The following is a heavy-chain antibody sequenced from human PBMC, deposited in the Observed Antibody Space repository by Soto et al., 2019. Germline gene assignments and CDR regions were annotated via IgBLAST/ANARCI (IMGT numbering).Heavy chain of an antibody. Sequence: SVNVSFKASGGTFSSYAISWVRQAPGQGLEWMGGIIPIFGTANYAQKFQGRVTITADESTSTAYMELSSLRSEDTAVYYCARKGLGTRGWFDPWGQGTLVTVSS. CDR1: GGTFSSYA. CDR2: IIPIFGTA. V-gene: IGHV1-69*13. D-gene: IGHD1-1*01. CDR3: ARKGLGTRGWFDP. J-gene: IGHJ5*02.